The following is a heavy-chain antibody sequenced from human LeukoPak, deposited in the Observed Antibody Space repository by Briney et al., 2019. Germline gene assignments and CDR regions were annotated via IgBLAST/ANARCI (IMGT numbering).Heavy chain of an antibody. D-gene: IGHD4-11*01. Sequence: GESLKISCKGSGYSFTSYWIGWVRQMPGKGLEWMGIIYPGDSDTRYSPSFQGQVTISADKSISTAYLQWSSLKASDTAMYYCARDRLIWDDYREYYYYMDVWGKGTTVTVSS. V-gene: IGHV5-51*01. CDR2: IYPGDSDT. CDR3: ARDRLIWDDYREYYYYMDV. CDR1: GYSFTSYW. J-gene: IGHJ6*03.